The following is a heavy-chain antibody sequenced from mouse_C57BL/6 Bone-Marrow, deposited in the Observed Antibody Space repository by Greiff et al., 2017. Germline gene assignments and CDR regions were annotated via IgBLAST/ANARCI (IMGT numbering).Heavy chain of an antibody. J-gene: IGHJ4*01. CDR3: ARGPIYYEGPGDMDY. V-gene: IGHV1-49*01. CDR2: FTMYSDAT. Sequence: LQQSGAELVRPGSSVKLSCKDSYFAFMASAMHWVKQRPGHGLEWIGSFTMYSDATEYSDNFKGKATLTANTSSSTAYMELSSLTSEDSAVYYCARGPIYYEGPGDMDYWGQGTSVTVSS. CDR1: YFAFMASA. D-gene: IGHD2-4*01.